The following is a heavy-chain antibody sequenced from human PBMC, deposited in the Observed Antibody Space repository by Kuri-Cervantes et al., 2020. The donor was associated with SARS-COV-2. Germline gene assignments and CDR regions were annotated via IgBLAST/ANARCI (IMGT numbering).Heavy chain of an antibody. CDR3: AREAPLIRATIYRFDYPEGFDY. D-gene: IGHD5-12*01. Sequence: SETLSLTCTVSGGSISSYYWSWIRQPPGKGLEWIGSIYHSGSTYYNPSLKSRVTISVDTSKNQFSLKLSSVTAADTAVYYCAREAPLIRATIYRFDYPEGFDYWGQGTLVTVSS. CDR1: GGSISSYY. V-gene: IGHV4-38-2*02. CDR2: IYHSGST. J-gene: IGHJ4*02.